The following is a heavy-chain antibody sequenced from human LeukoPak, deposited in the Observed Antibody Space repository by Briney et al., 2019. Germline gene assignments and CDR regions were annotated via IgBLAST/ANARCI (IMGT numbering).Heavy chain of an antibody. J-gene: IGHJ4*02. Sequence: SETLSLTCTASGGSISSYYWSWIRQPPGKGLEWIWYIYYSGSTNYNPSLKSRVTISVDTSKNQFSLKLSSVTAADTAVCYCARRLDKNDYWGQGTLVTVSS. CDR3: ARRLDKNDY. CDR2: IYYSGST. D-gene: IGHD6-19*01. CDR1: GGSISSYY. V-gene: IGHV4-59*08.